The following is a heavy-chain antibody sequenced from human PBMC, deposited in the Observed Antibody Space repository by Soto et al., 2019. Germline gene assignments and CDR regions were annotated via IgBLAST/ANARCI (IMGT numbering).Heavy chain of an antibody. CDR1: GYSFTSYW. J-gene: IGHJ6*02. D-gene: IGHD4-17*01. Sequence: GESLKISCKGSGYSFTSYWITWVRQMPGKGLEWMGRIDPSDSYTNYNPSFQGHVTISADKSISTAYLQWSSLKASDTAMYYCARLYGRPSAMDFWGPGTTVTVSS. CDR3: ARLYGRPSAMDF. CDR2: IDPSDSYT. V-gene: IGHV5-10-1*01.